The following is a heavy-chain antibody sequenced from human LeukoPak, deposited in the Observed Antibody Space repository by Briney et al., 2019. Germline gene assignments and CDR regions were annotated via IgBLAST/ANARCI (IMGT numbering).Heavy chain of an antibody. V-gene: IGHV3-23*01. J-gene: IGHJ5*02. CDR2: ISGSGGST. CDR1: GFTFSSYA. CDR3: AKDRGSNYQFPYWFDP. Sequence: GGSLRLSCAASGFTFSSYAMSWVRQAPGKGLEWVSAISGSGGSTYYADSVKGRFTISRDNSKNTLHLQMNSLRAEDTAVYYCAKDRGSNYQFPYWFDPWGQGTLVTVSS. D-gene: IGHD4/OR15-4a*01.